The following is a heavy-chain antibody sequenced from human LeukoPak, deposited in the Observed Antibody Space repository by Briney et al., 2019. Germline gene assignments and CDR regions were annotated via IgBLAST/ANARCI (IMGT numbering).Heavy chain of an antibody. CDR3: ARVKVHCSSTSRYQGWFDP. J-gene: IGHJ5*02. D-gene: IGHD2-2*01. CDR1: GGTFSSYA. Sequence: ASVKVSCKASGGTFSSYAISWVRQAPGQGLEWMGGIIPIFGTANYAQKFQGRVTITADESTSTAYMELSSLRSEDTAVYYCARVKVHCSSTSRYQGWFDPWGQGTLVTVSS. V-gene: IGHV1-69*01. CDR2: IIPIFGTA.